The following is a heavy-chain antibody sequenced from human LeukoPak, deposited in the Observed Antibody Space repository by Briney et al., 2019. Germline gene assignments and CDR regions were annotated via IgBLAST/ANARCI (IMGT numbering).Heavy chain of an antibody. D-gene: IGHD3-10*01. CDR1: GGTFKNYG. Sequence: SVKVSCKTSGGTFKNYGISWVRQAPGQGLEWMGGITPISGTANYAQKFQGRVTITADESTSTVYMEVSSLRSEDTAVYYCARDGARTEMVPWLFYWGQGILVTVSS. V-gene: IGHV1-69*01. CDR2: ITPISGTA. J-gene: IGHJ4*02. CDR3: ARDGARTEMVPWLFY.